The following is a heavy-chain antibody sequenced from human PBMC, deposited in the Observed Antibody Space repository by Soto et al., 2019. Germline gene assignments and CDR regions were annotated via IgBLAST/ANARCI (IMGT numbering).Heavy chain of an antibody. CDR3: AREVVVAAPYYMDV. Sequence: SETLSLTCTVSGGSISSGGYYWSWIRQHPGKGLEWIGYIYYSGSTYYNPSLKSRVTISVDTSKNQFSLKLSSVTAADTAVYYCAREVVVAAPYYMDVWGKGTTVTVSS. CDR2: IYYSGST. J-gene: IGHJ6*03. CDR1: GGSISSGGYY. D-gene: IGHD2-15*01. V-gene: IGHV4-31*03.